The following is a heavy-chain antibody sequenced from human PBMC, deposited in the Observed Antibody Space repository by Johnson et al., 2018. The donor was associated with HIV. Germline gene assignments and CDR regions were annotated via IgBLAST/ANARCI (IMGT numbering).Heavy chain of an antibody. J-gene: IGHJ3*01. Sequence: VQLVESGGGVERPGGSLRLSCVGSGFIFDDYGMSWVRQAPGKGLEWVANIKQDGSEKYYVDSVKGRFTISRDNSKNTLYLQMNSLRAEDTAVYYCAKDLGIVGAVHRTFDVWGQGTMVTVSS. D-gene: IGHD1-26*01. V-gene: IGHV3-7*01. CDR1: GFIFDDYG. CDR3: AKDLGIVGAVHRTFDV. CDR2: IKQDGSEK.